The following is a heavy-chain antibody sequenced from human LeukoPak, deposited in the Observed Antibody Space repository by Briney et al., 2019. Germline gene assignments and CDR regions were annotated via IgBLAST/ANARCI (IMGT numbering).Heavy chain of an antibody. CDR3: ARGRDHYGSGYRVLWFDP. V-gene: IGHV1-69*13. Sequence: SVKVSCMASAGTFRSNGINWVRQPPGQGLEWMGGITPIFGTPNYAQNFQGKVTITAGGSTSTAFMELSSLRSDDTAVYYCARGRDHYGSGYRVLWFDPWGQGTLVTVSS. CDR1: AGTFRSNG. J-gene: IGHJ5*02. CDR2: ITPIFGTP. D-gene: IGHD3-10*01.